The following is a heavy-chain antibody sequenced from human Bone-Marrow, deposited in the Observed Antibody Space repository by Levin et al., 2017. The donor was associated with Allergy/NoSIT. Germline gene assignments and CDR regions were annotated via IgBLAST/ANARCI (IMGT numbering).Heavy chain of an antibody. D-gene: IGHD3-10*01. Sequence: GGSLRLSCAASGFTLSNSWMHWVRQAPGKGPVWVSRMNTDGSKTIYADSVKGRFTISKDNAKNTLYLQMNSLRVEDTAVYYCARAGPGSGTYPTIFFQDWGQGTLVTVSS. CDR2: MNTDGSKT. V-gene: IGHV3-74*01. CDR1: GFTLSNSW. CDR3: ARAGPGSGTYPTIFFQD. J-gene: IGHJ1*01.